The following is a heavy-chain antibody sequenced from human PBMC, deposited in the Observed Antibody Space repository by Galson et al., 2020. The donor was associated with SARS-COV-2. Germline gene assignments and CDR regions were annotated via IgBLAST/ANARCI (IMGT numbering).Heavy chain of an antibody. CDR2: VWYDGSNS. V-gene: IGHV3-33*03. Sequence: GSLRLSCAASGFNLNYYDMQWVRQAPGKGLEWVAVVWYDGSNSRYADSVKGRFTISRDNSKNMVYLQMNSLRDDDTAVYYCVRSTNDYSDYWGQGTLVAVSS. D-gene: IGHD1-1*01. J-gene: IGHJ4*02. CDR3: VRSTNDYSDY. CDR1: GFNLNYYD.